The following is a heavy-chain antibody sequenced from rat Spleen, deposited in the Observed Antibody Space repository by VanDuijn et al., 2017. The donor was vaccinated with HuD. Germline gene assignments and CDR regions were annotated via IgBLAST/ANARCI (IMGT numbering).Heavy chain of an antibody. CDR2: ISYDGSST. CDR1: GFTFSDYY. D-gene: IGHD3-4*01. Sequence: EVQLVESDGGLVQPGRSLKLSCAASGFTFSDYYMAWVRQAPTKGLEWVATISYDGSSTYYRDSVKGRFTISRDNAKSTLYLQMDSLRSEDTATYYCARRGNLGDAWGQGASVTVSS. CDR3: ARRGNLGDA. J-gene: IGHJ4*01. V-gene: IGHV5-29*01.